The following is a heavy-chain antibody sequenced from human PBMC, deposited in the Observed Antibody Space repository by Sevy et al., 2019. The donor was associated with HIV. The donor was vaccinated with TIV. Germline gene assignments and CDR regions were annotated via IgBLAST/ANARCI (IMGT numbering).Heavy chain of an antibody. CDR3: TTRGSLFQH. CDR2: IKSKTDGGTT. J-gene: IGHJ1*01. Sequence: GGSLRLSCAASGFTFSSYAMSWVRQAPGKGLEWVAHIKSKTDGGTTDYAAPVRGRLTISRDNSKNKLYLQMNSLKTEDTAVYYCTTRGSLFQHWGQGTLVTVSS. V-gene: IGHV3-15*01. D-gene: IGHD3-10*01. CDR1: GFTFSSYA.